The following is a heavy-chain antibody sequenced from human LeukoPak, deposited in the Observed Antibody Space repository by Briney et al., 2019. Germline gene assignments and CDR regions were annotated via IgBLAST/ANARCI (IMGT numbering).Heavy chain of an antibody. CDR3: ARDATGTFDY. V-gene: IGHV3-53*01. D-gene: IGHD1-1*01. Sequence: GGSLRLSCAASGFTVSSNYMSWVRQAPGKGLEWVSVINSGGSTYYADSVKGRFTISRDNSKNTLYLQMNSLRAEDTAVYYCARDATGTFDYWGQGTLVTVSS. CDR2: INSGGST. CDR1: GFTVSSNY. J-gene: IGHJ4*02.